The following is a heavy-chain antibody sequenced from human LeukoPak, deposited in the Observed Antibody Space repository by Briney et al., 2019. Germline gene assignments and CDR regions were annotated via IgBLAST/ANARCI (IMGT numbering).Heavy chain of an antibody. V-gene: IGHV1-46*01. CDR1: GYTLTELS. CDR2: ISPSGGST. CDR3: ARDNSVRDEAWWFNP. J-gene: IGHJ5*02. Sequence: ASVKVSCKVSGYTLTELSMHWVRQAPGKGLEWMGVISPSGGSTTYAQKFQGRVTLTRDMSTSTDYLELSSLRSEDTAVYYCARDNSVRDEAWWFNPWGQGTLVTVSS. D-gene: IGHD5-24*01.